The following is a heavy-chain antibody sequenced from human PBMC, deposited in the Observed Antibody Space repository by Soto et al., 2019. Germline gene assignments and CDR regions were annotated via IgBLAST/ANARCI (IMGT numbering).Heavy chain of an antibody. CDR1: GFTFSDHY. CDR3: TGEGSSCGVFDY. J-gene: IGHJ4*02. Sequence: EVQLVESGGDLVQPGGSLRLSCATSGFTFSDHYMDWVRQAPGKGLEWVGRTRNKANGYTTEYATSVKGRFTISRDVSQNSLHLQMNSLKTEDTAVYYCTGEGSSCGVFDYWGQGTLVTVSS. CDR2: TRNKANGYTT. V-gene: IGHV3-72*01. D-gene: IGHD2-21*01.